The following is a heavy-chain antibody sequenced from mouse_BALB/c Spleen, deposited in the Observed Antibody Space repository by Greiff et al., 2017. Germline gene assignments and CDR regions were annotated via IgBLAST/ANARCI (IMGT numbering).Heavy chain of an antibody. CDR1: GFTFSSFG. Sequence: EVMLVESGGGLVQPGGSRKLSCAASGFTFSSFGMHWVRQAPEKGLEWVAYISSGSSTIYYADTVKGRFTISRDNPKNTLFLQMTSLRSEDTAMYYCARKSYYGSSYAMDYWGQGTSVTVSS. V-gene: IGHV5-17*02. CDR2: ISSGSSTI. CDR3: ARKSYYGSSYAMDY. D-gene: IGHD1-1*01. J-gene: IGHJ4*01.